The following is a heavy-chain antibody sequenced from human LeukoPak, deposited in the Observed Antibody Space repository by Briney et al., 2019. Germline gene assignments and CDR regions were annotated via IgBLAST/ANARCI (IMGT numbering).Heavy chain of an antibody. CDR3: ARAMLSAHFDY. Sequence: GGSLRLSCAVSGFTFSSYWMHWVRQAPGKGLVWVSRINSDGSSTSYADSVKGRFTISRDNAKNTLYLQMNSLRAEDTAVYYCARAMLSAHFDYWGQGTLVTVSS. CDR2: INSDGSST. CDR1: GFTFSSYW. V-gene: IGHV3-74*01. D-gene: IGHD2-8*01. J-gene: IGHJ4*02.